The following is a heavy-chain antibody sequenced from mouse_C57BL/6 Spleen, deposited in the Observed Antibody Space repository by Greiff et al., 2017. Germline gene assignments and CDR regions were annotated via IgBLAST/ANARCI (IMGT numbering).Heavy chain of an antibody. D-gene: IGHD2-3*01. Sequence: DVMLVESGGGLVQPGGSLKLSCAASGFTFSDYGMAWVRQAPRKGPEWVAFISNLAYSIYYADTVTGRFSLSRENAKNTLYMEMSGLRSEDTAMYYCARQEGGYYDYYAMAYWGQGTSVTVSS. V-gene: IGHV5-15*01. J-gene: IGHJ4*01. CDR1: GFTFSDYG. CDR3: ARQEGGYYDYYAMAY. CDR2: ISNLAYSI.